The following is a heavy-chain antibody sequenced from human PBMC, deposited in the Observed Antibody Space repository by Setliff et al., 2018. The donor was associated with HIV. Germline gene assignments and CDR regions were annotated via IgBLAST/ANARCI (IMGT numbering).Heavy chain of an antibody. D-gene: IGHD2-21*01. J-gene: IGHJ6*03. CDR3: AKQYCGGDCYSDSYYYMDV. CDR1: GGPISSGHYY. Sequence: SETLSLTCTVSGGPISSGHYYWSWIRQPAGKGLEWIGHIYSSGRTNYNPSLKSRVTISVDTSKNQFSLKLSSVTAADTAVYYCAKQYCGGDCYSDSYYYMDVWGKGTTVTVSS. V-gene: IGHV4-61*09. CDR2: IYSSGRT.